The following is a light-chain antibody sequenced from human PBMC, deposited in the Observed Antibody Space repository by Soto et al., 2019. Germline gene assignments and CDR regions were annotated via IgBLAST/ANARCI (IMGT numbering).Light chain of an antibody. Sequence: TQSPGTLSSSPGERATLSFRASQSVSTNLAWYQQKRGQAPRLLIYGAFSRATGIPARFSGSGSGTEFNLTISSLQSEDFGVYYCQQYNNWPRATFGGGTKVDIK. CDR3: QQYNNWPRAT. V-gene: IGKV3-15*01. J-gene: IGKJ4*01. CDR2: GAF. CDR1: QSVSTN.